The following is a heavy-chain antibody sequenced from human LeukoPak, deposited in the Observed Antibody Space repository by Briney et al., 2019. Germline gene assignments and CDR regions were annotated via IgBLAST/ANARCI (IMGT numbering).Heavy chain of an antibody. CDR3: ARAYTGFEAFDY. D-gene: IGHD5-12*01. Sequence: ASVKVSCKAIGYTFTGCYMYWVRQAPGQGHEWMGEINPNSGDTNYAQKFQGRVTMTRDTSISTAFMELCWLRSDDTAMYFCARAYTGFEAFDYWGQGTLVTVSS. CDR2: INPNSGDT. J-gene: IGHJ4*02. V-gene: IGHV1-2*02. CDR1: GYTFTGCY.